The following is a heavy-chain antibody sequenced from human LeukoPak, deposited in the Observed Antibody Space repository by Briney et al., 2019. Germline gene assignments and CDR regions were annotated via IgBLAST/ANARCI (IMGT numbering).Heavy chain of an antibody. CDR1: GYTFTGYY. CDR3: ARERDYYDSSGYYFLDAFDI. CDR2: INPNSGGT. Sequence: ASVKVSCKASGYTFTGYYMHWVRQAPGQGLEWMGWINPNSGGTNYAQKFQGRVTMTRDTSISTAYMELSRLRSDDTAVYYCARERDYYDSSGYYFLDAFDIWGQGTMVTVSS. V-gene: IGHV1-2*02. J-gene: IGHJ3*02. D-gene: IGHD3-22*01.